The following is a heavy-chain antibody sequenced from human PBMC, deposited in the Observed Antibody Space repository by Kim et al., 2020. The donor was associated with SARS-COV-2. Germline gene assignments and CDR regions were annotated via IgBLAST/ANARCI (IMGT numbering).Heavy chain of an antibody. CDR3: ARVAHDILTPKEGWFDP. V-gene: IGHV4-59*13. D-gene: IGHD3-9*01. CDR2: IYYSGST. Sequence: SETLSLTCTVSGGSISSYYWSWIRQPPGKGLEWIGYIYYSGSTNYNPSLKSRVTISVDTSKNQFSLKLSSVTAADTAVYYCARVAHDILTPKEGWFDPWGQGTLVTVSS. CDR1: GGSISSYY. J-gene: IGHJ5*02.